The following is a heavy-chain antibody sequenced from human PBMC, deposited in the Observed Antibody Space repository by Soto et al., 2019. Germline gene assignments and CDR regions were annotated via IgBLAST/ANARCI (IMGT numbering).Heavy chain of an antibody. CDR2: ISGSGGST. CDR1: GFTFSSYA. D-gene: IGHD3-10*01. J-gene: IGHJ6*03. Sequence: PGGSLRLSCAASGFTFSSYAMSWVRQAPGKGLEWVSAISGSGGSTYYADSVKGRFTISRDNSKNTLYLQMNSLRAEDTAVYYCAKDLVTMVRGYYYYMDVWGKGTTVTVSS. V-gene: IGHV3-23*01. CDR3: AKDLVTMVRGYYYYMDV.